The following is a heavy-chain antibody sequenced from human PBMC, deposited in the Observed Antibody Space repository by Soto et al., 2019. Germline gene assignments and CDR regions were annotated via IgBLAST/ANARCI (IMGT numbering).Heavy chain of an antibody. CDR3: ATGTSGWWDFDH. CDR1: GYTLTELS. CDR2: FDPEDGET. V-gene: IGHV1-24*01. Sequence: ASVKVSCKVSGYTLTELSMHCVLQSPGKGLEWMGGFDPEDGETIYAQKFQGRVTMTEDTSTDTAYMELSSLRSEDTAVYYCATGTSGWWDFDHWGQGTLVTVSS. D-gene: IGHD6-19*01. J-gene: IGHJ4*02.